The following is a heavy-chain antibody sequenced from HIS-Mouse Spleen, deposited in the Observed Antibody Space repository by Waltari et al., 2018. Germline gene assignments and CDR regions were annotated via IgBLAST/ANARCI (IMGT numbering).Heavy chain of an antibody. CDR3: AREIPYSSSWYDWYFDL. CDR2: IYYSGST. J-gene: IGHJ2*01. CDR1: CGSISRSSYY. V-gene: IGHV4-39*07. D-gene: IGHD6-13*01. Sequence: QLQLQESGPGLVKPSENLSLTCTVSCGSISRSSYYWGWIRQPPGKGLEWIGSIYYSGSTYYNPSLKSRVTISVDTSKNQFSLKLSSVTAADTAVYYCAREIPYSSSWYDWYFDLWGRGTLVTVSS.